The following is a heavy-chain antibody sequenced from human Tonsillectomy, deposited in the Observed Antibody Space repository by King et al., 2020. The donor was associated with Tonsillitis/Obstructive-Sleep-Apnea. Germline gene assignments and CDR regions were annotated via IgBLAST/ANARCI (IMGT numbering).Heavy chain of an antibody. V-gene: IGHV3-30*04. Sequence: QLVESGGGVVQPGRSLRLSCAASGFTFSSYAMHWVRQAPGKGLEWVAVISYDGSNKYYADSVKGRFTISRDNSKNTLYLQMNSLRAEDTAVYYCASIRRGDSSGYYFGFEYCGQGTLVTVSS. CDR1: GFTFSSYA. CDR2: ISYDGSNK. J-gene: IGHJ4*02. CDR3: ASIRRGDSSGYYFGFEY. D-gene: IGHD3-22*01.